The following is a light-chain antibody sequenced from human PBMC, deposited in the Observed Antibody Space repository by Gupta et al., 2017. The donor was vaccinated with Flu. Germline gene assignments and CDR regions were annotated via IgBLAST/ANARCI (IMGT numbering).Light chain of an antibody. J-gene: IGKJ1*01. CDR1: QSVSSSY. CDR2: GAS. CDR3: QQYGSSPLAWT. Sequence: ATLSCRASQSVSSSYLAWYQQKPGQAPRLLIYGASSRATGIPDRFSGSGSGTDFTLTISRLEPEDFAVYYCQQYGSSPLAWTFGQGTKVEIK. V-gene: IGKV3-20*01.